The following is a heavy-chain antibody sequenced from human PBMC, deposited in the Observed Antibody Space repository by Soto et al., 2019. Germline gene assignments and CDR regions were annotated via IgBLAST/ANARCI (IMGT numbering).Heavy chain of an antibody. CDR3: ARVSRGYCSSTSCYYWFDP. CDR2: ISSYNGDT. V-gene: IGHV1-18*01. CDR1: GYTFTRSG. Sequence: GASVKVSCKASGYTFTRSGISWARQAPGQGPEWMGWISSYNGDTNYAQTFQGRVTMTTDTSTSTAYMELRSLRSDDTAVYYCARVSRGYCSSTSCYYWFDPWGQGTLVTVSS. J-gene: IGHJ5*02. D-gene: IGHD2-2*01.